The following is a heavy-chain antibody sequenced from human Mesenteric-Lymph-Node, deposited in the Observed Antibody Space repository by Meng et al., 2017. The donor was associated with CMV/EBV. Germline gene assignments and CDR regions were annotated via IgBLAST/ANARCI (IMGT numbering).Heavy chain of an antibody. Sequence: QITLKESGPTLVKPTQTLTLTCTFSGFSLSTSGVGVGWIRLPPGKALEWLALIYWDDDMRYSPSLKSRLTITKDTSKNQVVLTMTNMDPVDTATYYCAHSSGIAAAGPFYFDYWGQGTLVTVSS. V-gene: IGHV2-5*02. CDR2: IYWDDDM. CDR3: AHSSGIAAAGPFYFDY. J-gene: IGHJ4*02. CDR1: GFSLSTSGVG. D-gene: IGHD6-13*01.